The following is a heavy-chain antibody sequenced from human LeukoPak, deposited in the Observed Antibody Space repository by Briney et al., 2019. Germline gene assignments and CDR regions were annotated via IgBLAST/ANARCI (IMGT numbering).Heavy chain of an antibody. CDR1: GGSISSGSYD. CDR2: IYTSGST. D-gene: IGHD2-15*01. Sequence: SQTLSLTCTVSGGSISSGSYDWSWIRQPAGKGLEWIGRIYTSGSTNYNPSLNSRVTISVDTSKNQFSLKLSSVTAADTAVYYCARGPTYCSSSSCLQGEWGQGTLVTVSS. CDR3: ARGPTYCSSSSCLQGE. J-gene: IGHJ4*02. V-gene: IGHV4-61*02.